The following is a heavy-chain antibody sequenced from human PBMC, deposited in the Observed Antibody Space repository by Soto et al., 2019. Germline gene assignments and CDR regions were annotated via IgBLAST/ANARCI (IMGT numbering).Heavy chain of an antibody. CDR2: INSDGSST. J-gene: IGHJ5*02. V-gene: IGHV3-74*01. D-gene: IGHD6-13*01. Sequence: EVQLVESGGGLVQPGGSLRLSCAASGFTFSSYWMHWVRQAPGKGLVWVSRINSDGSSTSYADSVKGRFTISRDNAKNTLYLQMNSLRAGDTAVYYCARVAAVRSWFDPWGQGTLVTVSS. CDR1: GFTFSSYW. CDR3: ARVAAVRSWFDP.